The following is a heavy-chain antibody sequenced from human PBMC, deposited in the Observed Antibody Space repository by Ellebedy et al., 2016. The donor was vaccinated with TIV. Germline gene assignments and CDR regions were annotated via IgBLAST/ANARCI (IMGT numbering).Heavy chain of an antibody. CDR3: ARGQSSSWLFSYY. CDR1: GYSFTSYW. V-gene: IGHV5-10-1*01. Sequence: GESLKISXTGSGYSFTSYWISWVRQMPGKGLEWMGRIDPSDSYTNYSPSFQGHVTISADKSISTAYLQWSSLKAADTAMYYCARGQSSSWLFSYYWGQGTLVTVSS. CDR2: IDPSDSYT. J-gene: IGHJ4*02. D-gene: IGHD6-13*01.